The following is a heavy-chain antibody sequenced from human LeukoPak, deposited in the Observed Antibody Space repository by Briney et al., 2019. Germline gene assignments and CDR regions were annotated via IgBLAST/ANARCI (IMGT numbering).Heavy chain of an antibody. CDR1: GFAFSTYS. CDR2: ISSSSSTI. J-gene: IGHJ4*02. CDR3: ASTYADY. V-gene: IGHV3-48*04. D-gene: IGHD3-16*01. Sequence: GGSLSLSCAASGFAFSTYSIDWVRQAPGKGLEWLSYISSSSSTIYYADSVKGRFTISRDNAKNSLYLQMNSLRAEDTAVYYCASTYADYWGQGTLVTVSS.